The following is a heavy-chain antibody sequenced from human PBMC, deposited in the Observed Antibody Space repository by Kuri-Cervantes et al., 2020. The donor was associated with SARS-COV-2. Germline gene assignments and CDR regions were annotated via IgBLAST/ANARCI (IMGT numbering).Heavy chain of an antibody. Sequence: SVKVSCKASGGTFSSYAISWVRQAPGQGLEWMGRIIPILGTANYAQKFQGRVTITADKSTSTAYMELSSLRSEDTAVYYCVRDFIAAAGIDYWGQGTLVTVSS. CDR3: VRDFIAAAGIDY. J-gene: IGHJ4*02. CDR1: GGTFSSYA. D-gene: IGHD6-13*01. CDR2: IIPILGTA. V-gene: IGHV1-69*04.